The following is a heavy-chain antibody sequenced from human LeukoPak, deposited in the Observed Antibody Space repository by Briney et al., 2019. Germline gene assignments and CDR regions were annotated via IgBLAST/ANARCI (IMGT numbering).Heavy chain of an antibody. CDR2: IYSGGST. J-gene: IGHJ5*02. D-gene: IGHD6-13*01. Sequence: QAGGSLRLSCAASGFTFSSYSMNWVRQAPGKGLEWVSVIYSGGSTYYADSVKGRFTISRDNSKNTLYLQMNSLRAEDTAVYYCARGLPRGAAAGTLDPWGQGTLVTVSS. CDR3: ARGLPRGAAAGTLDP. CDR1: GFTFSSYS. V-gene: IGHV3-53*01.